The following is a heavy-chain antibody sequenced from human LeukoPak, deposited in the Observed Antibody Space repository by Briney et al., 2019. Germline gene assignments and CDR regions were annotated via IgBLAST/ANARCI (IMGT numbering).Heavy chain of an antibody. J-gene: IGHJ4*02. CDR3: ARDSGRGVAGNLDY. Sequence: HSGGSLRLSCAASGFTFSSYAMSWVRQAPGKGLEWVSAISGSGGSTYYADSVKGRFIISRDNSKNTLYLQMNSLRAEDTAMYYCARDSGRGVAGNLDYWGQGTLVTVSS. CDR1: GFTFSSYA. D-gene: IGHD6-19*01. V-gene: IGHV3-23*01. CDR2: ISGSGGST.